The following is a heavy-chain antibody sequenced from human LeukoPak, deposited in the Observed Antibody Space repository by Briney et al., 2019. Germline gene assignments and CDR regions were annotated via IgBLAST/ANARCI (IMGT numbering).Heavy chain of an antibody. CDR1: GFTFSSYA. V-gene: IGHV3-23*01. Sequence: PGGSLRLSCAASGFTFSSYAMSWVRQAPGKGLEWVSVISGSGGSTYYADSVKGRFTISRDDSKNTLYLQMNSLRAEDTAVYYCAKDRRVVAAKYYYYYYGMDVWGQGTTVTVSS. J-gene: IGHJ6*02. CDR2: ISGSGGST. CDR3: AKDRRVVAAKYYYYYYGMDV. D-gene: IGHD1-26*01.